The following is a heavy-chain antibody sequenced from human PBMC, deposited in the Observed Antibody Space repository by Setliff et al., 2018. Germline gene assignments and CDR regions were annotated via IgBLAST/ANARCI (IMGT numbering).Heavy chain of an antibody. CDR2: IKEDGGEK. V-gene: IGHV3-7*01. CDR3: ASGVPREYYYMDV. Sequence: GGSLRLSCGASGFTFSSHWMTWVRQAPGKGLEWVANIKEDGGEKYYVDSVKGRFTISRDNAKNSLFLQMDSLRAEDTAVYCCASGVPREYYYMDVWGKGTTVTVSS. D-gene: IGHD1-26*01. CDR1: GFTFSSHW. J-gene: IGHJ6*03.